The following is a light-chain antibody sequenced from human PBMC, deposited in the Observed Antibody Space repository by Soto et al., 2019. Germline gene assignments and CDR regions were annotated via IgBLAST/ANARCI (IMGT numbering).Light chain of an antibody. CDR1: QGISSY. CDR3: QQSYSTPRA. Sequence: DIQLTQSPSFLSASLGDRVTITCRASQGISSYLAWYQQKPGKAPKLLIYAASTLQSGVPSRFSGSGSGTDFTLTISSLQPEDFATYYCQQSYSTPRAFGQGTKVHIK. J-gene: IGKJ1*01. V-gene: IGKV1-39*01. CDR2: AAS.